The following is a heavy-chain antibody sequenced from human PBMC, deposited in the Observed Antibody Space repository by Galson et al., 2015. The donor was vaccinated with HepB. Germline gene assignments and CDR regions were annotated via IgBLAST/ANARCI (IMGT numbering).Heavy chain of an antibody. CDR2: IKQDGSEI. V-gene: IGHV3-7*03. Sequence: SLRLSCAASGFTFSDYYMSWIPQAPGKGLEWVANIKQDGSEINYLDFVRGRFTISRDNAKNSLYLQMNSLTADDTAVYYCARGFKIGRQPLVRGEVGFDYWGQGTMVTVSS. CDR3: ARGFKIGRQPLVRGEVGFDY. J-gene: IGHJ4*02. D-gene: IGHD3-10*01. CDR1: GFTFSDYY.